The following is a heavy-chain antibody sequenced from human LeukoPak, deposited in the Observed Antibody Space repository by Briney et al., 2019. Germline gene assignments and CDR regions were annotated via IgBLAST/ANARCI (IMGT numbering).Heavy chain of an antibody. CDR3: ARGSFWDSSGYSFDY. Sequence: GGSLRLSCAASGFTFSSYAMHWVRQAPGKGLEWVAVISYDGSYKYHADSVKGRFTISRDNSRNTLYLQMNSLRAEDTAVYYCARGSFWDSSGYSFDYWGQGTLVTVSS. CDR1: GFTFSSYA. V-gene: IGHV3-30-3*01. D-gene: IGHD3-22*01. J-gene: IGHJ4*02. CDR2: ISYDGSYK.